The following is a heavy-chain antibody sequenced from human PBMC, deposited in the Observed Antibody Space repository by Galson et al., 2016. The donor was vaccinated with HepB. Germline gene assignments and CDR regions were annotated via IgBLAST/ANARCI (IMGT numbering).Heavy chain of an antibody. J-gene: IGHJ6*02. V-gene: IGHV7-4-1*02. CDR3: ARVWRGGVIDTFYYYYGMDV. D-gene: IGHD3-16*02. Sequence: ASGQGLEWMGWINTNTGNPTYAQGFTGRFVFSLDSPVSTAYLQISSLKAEDTAAYYCARVWRGGVIDTFYYYYGMDVWGQGTTVTVSS. CDR2: INTNTGNP.